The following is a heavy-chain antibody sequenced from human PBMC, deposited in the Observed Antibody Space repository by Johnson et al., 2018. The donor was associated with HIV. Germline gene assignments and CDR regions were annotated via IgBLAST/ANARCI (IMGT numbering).Heavy chain of an antibody. CDR2: ISNSGGAT. CDR3: IKETGANSAFDI. CDR1: GFTFSRYA. Sequence: VQLVESGGGLVQPGGSLRLSCIGSGFTFSRYAVSWVRQTPGTRLEWVSAISNSGGATHYADSVKGRFRISRDNSKDTVYLQVNSLRGEDTALYYCIKETGANSAFDIWGQGTTVTVSS. J-gene: IGHJ3*02. D-gene: IGHD1-7*01. V-gene: IGHV3-23*04.